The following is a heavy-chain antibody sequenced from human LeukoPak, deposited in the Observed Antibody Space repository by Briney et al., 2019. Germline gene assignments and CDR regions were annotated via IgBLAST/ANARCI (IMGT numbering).Heavy chain of an antibody. Sequence: SETLSLTCTVSGGSISSSSYYWGWIRQPPGKGLEWIGSIYYSGSAYYNPSLKSRVTISVDTSKNQFSLKLSSVTAADTAVYYCARDAPNYYDSSGHYYGAFDIWGQGTMVTVSS. CDR3: ARDAPNYYDSSGHYYGAFDI. CDR1: GGSISSSSYY. CDR2: IYYSGSA. J-gene: IGHJ3*02. V-gene: IGHV4-39*07. D-gene: IGHD3-22*01.